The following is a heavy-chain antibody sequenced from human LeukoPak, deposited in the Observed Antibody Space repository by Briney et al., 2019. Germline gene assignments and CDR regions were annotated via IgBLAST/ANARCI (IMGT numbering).Heavy chain of an antibody. CDR2: IYYSGNT. Sequence: SETLSLTCNVFGGSISSYYWSWIRQPPGKGLEWIGYIYYSGNTNYNPSLKSRVTISADTSKNQFSLKLSSVTAADTAMYYCARQRDNALSYFDYWGQGTLVTVSS. V-gene: IGHV4-59*08. J-gene: IGHJ4*02. D-gene: IGHD1-14*01. CDR1: GGSISSYY. CDR3: ARQRDNALSYFDY.